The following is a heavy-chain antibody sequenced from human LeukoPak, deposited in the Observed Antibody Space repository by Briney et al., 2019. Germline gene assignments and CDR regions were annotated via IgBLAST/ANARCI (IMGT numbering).Heavy chain of an antibody. CDR2: INHSGST. V-gene: IGHV4-34*01. D-gene: IGHD2-2*01. CDR3: ARARSYCSSTSCYFGYFDY. Sequence: SETLSLTCAVYGGSFSGYYWSWIRQPPGKGLEWIGEINHSGSTNYNPSLKSRVTISVDTSKNQFSLKLSSMTAADTAVYYCARARSYCSSTSCYFGYFDYWGQGTLVTVSS. CDR1: GGSFSGYY. J-gene: IGHJ4*02.